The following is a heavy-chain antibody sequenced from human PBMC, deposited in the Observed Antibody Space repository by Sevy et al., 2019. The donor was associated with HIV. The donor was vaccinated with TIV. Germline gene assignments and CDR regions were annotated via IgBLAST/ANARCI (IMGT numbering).Heavy chain of an antibody. CDR3: AHRRSKGITITEFDY. CDR1: GFSFSTSGVG. D-gene: IGHD3-9*01. CDR2: IYWDDDK. Sequence: SGPTLVNPTQTLTLTCTFSGFSFSTSGVGVGWIRQPPGKALEWLALIYWDDDKRYSPTLKSRLTITKETSKDQVVLKIANMYPVDTRTYYCAHRRSKGITITEFDYWGKGTLVTVSS. J-gene: IGHJ4*02. V-gene: IGHV2-5*02.